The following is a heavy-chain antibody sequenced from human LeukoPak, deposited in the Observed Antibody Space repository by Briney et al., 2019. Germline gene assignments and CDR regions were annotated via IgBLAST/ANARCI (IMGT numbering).Heavy chain of an antibody. V-gene: IGHV3-66*01. CDR1: GFTFSSYS. CDR3: ARGSGIAVAGINWFDP. J-gene: IGHJ5*02. CDR2: IYSGGST. Sequence: GGSLRLSCAASGFTFSSYSMNWVRQAPGKGLEWVSVIYSGGSTYYADSVKGRFTISRDNSKNTLYLQMNSLRAEDTAVYYCARGSGIAVAGINWFDPWGQGTLVTVSS. D-gene: IGHD6-19*01.